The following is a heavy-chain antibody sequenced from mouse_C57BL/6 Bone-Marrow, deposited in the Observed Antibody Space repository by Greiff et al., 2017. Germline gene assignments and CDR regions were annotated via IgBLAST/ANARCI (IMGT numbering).Heavy chain of an antibody. CDR3: ARNRGVWYFDD. CDR1: GFTFSDYG. J-gene: IGHJ1*03. D-gene: IGHD3-3*01. Sequence: EVQGVESGGGLVKPGGSLKLSCAASGFTFSDYGMHWVRPAPEKGLEWVAYISSGSSTIYYADTVKGRFTISRDNATNTLFLQMTSLRSEDTAMYYCARNRGVWYFDDWGTGTTVTVSS. CDR2: ISSGSSTI. V-gene: IGHV5-17*01.